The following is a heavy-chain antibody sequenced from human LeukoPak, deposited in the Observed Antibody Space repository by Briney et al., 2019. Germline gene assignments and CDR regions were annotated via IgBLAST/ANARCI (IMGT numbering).Heavy chain of an antibody. CDR3: AREKYCGGDCYVRSNNWFDP. D-gene: IGHD2-21*02. J-gene: IGHJ5*02. CDR2: IYSGGST. Sequence: GGSLRLSCAASGFTVSSNHMSWVRQAPGKGLEWVSVIYSGGSTYYADSVKGRFTISRGNSKNTLYLQMNSLRAEDTAVYYCAREKYCGGDCYVRSNNWFDPWGQGTLVTVSS. V-gene: IGHV3-66*01. CDR1: GFTVSSNH.